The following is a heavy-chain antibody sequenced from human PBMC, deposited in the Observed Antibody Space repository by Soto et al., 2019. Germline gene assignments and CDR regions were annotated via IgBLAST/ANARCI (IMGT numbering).Heavy chain of an antibody. CDR3: ARDSSYSNRNWFDP. D-gene: IGHD4-4*01. J-gene: IGHJ5*02. CDR1: GGTFSSYA. CDR2: IIPIFGTA. V-gene: IGHV1-69*01. Sequence: QVQLVQSGAEVKKPGSSVKVSCKASGGTFSSYAISWVRQAPGQGLEWMGGIIPIFGTANYAQKFQGRVTITADESTSTAYMELSSPRSEDTAVYYCARDSSYSNRNWFDPWGQGTLVTVSS.